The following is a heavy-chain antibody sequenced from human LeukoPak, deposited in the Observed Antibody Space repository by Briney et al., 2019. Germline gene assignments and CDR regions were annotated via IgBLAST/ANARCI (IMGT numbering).Heavy chain of an antibody. CDR2: IYPNSSGT. CDR3: ARDIAMVYFDY. D-gene: IGHD5-18*01. CDR1: GYTFTGYY. V-gene: IGHV1-2*02. J-gene: IGHJ4*02. Sequence: ASVKVSCTTSGYTFTGYYMHWVRQAPGQGPEWMGCIYPNSSGTNYAETFQGRVTMTRDTSISTAYMELNRLRADDTAVYYCARDIAMVYFDYWGQGTLVTVSS.